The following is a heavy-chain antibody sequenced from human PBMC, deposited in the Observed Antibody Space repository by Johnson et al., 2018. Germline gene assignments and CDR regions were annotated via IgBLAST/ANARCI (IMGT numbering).Heavy chain of an antibody. D-gene: IGHD3-10*01. CDR3: AKDFGRIGGLLWFGEFDQ. CDR2: MSYDGSDN. V-gene: IGHV3-30*18. J-gene: IGHJ4*02. CDR1: GFVFSNFG. Sequence: VQLVESGGGVVQXGRSLRLXCAASGFVFSNFGMHWVRQAPGKGLEWVAVMSYDGSDNYYADSVEGRFTISRDNSQNTRYLQMNGLRAADTAVYYCAKDFGRIGGLLWFGEFDQWGQGTLVTVSS.